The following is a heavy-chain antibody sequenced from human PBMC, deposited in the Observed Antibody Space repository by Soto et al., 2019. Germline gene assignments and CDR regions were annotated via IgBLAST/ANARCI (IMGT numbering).Heavy chain of an antibody. J-gene: IGHJ3*02. CDR2: ISYDGSNK. D-gene: IGHD5-12*01. V-gene: IGHV3-30*18. CDR1: GFTFSSYG. CDR3: AKEHVNGYNFFFSLESSAFDI. Sequence: GGSLRLSCAASGFTFSSYGMHWVRQAPGKGLEWVAVISYDGSNKYYADSVKGRFTISRDNSKNTLYLQMNSLRAEDTAVYYCAKEHVNGYNFFFSLESSAFDIWGQGTMVTVSS.